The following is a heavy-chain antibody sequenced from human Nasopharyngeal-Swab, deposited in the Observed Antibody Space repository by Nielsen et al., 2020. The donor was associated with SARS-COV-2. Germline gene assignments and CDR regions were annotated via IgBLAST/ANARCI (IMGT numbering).Heavy chain of an antibody. Sequence: SETLSLTCTVSGGFISAYYWTWIRQSPGEGLEWIGSNYNSGSTSYSSSLKTRVTISVDTSKSQFSLKLSSVTAADTAMYYCASALPGLMAFDIWGQGTMVTVSS. CDR1: GGFISAYY. V-gene: IGHV4-59*01. CDR2: NYNSGST. J-gene: IGHJ3*02. CDR3: ASALPGLMAFDI.